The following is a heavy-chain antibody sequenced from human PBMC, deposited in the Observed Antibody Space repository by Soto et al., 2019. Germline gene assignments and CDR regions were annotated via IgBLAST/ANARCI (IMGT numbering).Heavy chain of an antibody. CDR1: GGTFSSYA. D-gene: IGHD1-26*01. CDR2: IIPIFGTA. CDR3: ARSLYSGSYSDYYYGMDV. V-gene: IGHV1-69*13. Sequence: SVKVSCKASGGTFSSYAISWVRQAPGQGLEWMGGIIPIFGTANYAQKFQGRVTITADESTSTAYMERSSLRSEDTAVYYCARSLYSGSYSDYYYGMDVWGQGTTVTVS. J-gene: IGHJ6*02.